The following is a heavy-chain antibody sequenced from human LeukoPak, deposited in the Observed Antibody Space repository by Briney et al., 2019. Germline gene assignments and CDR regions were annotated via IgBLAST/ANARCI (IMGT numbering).Heavy chain of an antibody. D-gene: IGHD3-10*01. V-gene: IGHV4-59*08. Sequence: SETLSLTCTVSGDSISSYYWSWIRQPPGKGLEWIGCIYSSGSTDYNPSLKSRVTISVDTSKNQFSLKLSSVTAADTAVYYCARHGRWFGDGGYDYWGQGTLVTVSS. J-gene: IGHJ4*02. CDR3: ARHGRWFGDGGYDY. CDR1: GDSISSYY. CDR2: IYSSGST.